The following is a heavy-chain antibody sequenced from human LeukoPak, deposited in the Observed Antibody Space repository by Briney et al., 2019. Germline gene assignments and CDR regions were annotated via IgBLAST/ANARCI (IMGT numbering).Heavy chain of an antibody. CDR1: GFTFSDYS. CDR2: IYSGGST. D-gene: IGHD5-18*01. Sequence: GGSLRLSCAASGFTFSDYSISWVRQAAGKGLEWVSVIYSGGSTYYADSVKGRFTISRDNSKNTLYLQMNSLRAEDTAVYYCARGSSGYSYGYSPFDYWGQGTLVTVSS. V-gene: IGHV3-53*01. CDR3: ARGSSGYSYGYSPFDY. J-gene: IGHJ4*02.